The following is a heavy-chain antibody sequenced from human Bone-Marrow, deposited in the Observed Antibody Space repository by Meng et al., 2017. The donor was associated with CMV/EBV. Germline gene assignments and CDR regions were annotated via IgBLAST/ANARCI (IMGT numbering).Heavy chain of an antibody. CDR2: ISYSGIT. Sequence: SETLSLTCIVSGDSFTDRNYYWGWIRQPPGKGLEWVGSISYSGITYYSPSLKTRLTISVDTSKHQFSLKLSSVTAADTAVYFCALQTRGGRPFDSWGQGPLVTVSS. D-gene: IGHD1-26*01. CDR1: GDSFTDRNYY. V-gene: IGHV4-39*01. CDR3: ALQTRGGRPFDS. J-gene: IGHJ4*02.